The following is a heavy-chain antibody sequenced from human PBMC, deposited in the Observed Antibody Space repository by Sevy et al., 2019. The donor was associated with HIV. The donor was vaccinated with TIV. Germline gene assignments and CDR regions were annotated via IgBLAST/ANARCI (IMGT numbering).Heavy chain of an antibody. J-gene: IGHJ4*02. V-gene: IGHV3-7*01. Sequence: GGSLRLSCAASGFTFSSYWISWVRQAPGKGLEWVANIKKDGSEKYYVDSVKGGLTNSRDNAKNNLYLQMDSVRAEGAGVYYCARAGLDYWGQGTLVTVSS. CDR1: GFTFSSYW. CDR3: ARAGLDY. D-gene: IGHD1-1*01. CDR2: IKKDGSEK.